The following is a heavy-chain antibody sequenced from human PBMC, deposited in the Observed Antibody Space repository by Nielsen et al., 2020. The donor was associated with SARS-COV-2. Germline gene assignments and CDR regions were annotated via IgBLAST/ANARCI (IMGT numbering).Heavy chain of an antibody. D-gene: IGHD2-2*03. J-gene: IGHJ5*02. V-gene: IGHV4-59*01. CDR1: GGSISSYY. CDR2: IYYSGST. Sequence: SETLSLTCTVSGGSISSYYWSWIRQPPGKGLEWIGYIYYSGSTNYNPSLKSRVTISVDTSKNQFSLKLSSVTAADTAVYYCARGTLDSRFDPWGQGTLVTVSS. CDR3: ARGTLDSRFDP.